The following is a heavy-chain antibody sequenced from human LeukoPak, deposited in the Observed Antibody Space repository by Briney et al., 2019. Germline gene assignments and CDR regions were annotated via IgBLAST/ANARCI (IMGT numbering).Heavy chain of an antibody. D-gene: IGHD2-15*01. CDR1: GYSFTSYW. CDR3: ARHHCLGGSCYPAY. Sequence: GESLKISCKTSGYSFTSYWIGWVRQMPGKGLEWMGIIYPGDSDTRYSPSFQGQVTISADKSTSTAYLQGISLKASEPASYSFARHHCLGGSCYPAYWGQGTLVTVSS. V-gene: IGHV5-51*01. CDR2: IYPGDSDT. J-gene: IGHJ4*02.